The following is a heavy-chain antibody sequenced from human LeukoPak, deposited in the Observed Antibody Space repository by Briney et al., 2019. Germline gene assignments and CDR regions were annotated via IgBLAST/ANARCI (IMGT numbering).Heavy chain of an antibody. V-gene: IGHV1-69*08. CDR2: IIPILGTP. J-gene: IGHJ4*02. CDR3: ARARRNYYYDSSGYSGEYDS. CDR1: GGSSGDSFSSYS. Sequence: SVKVSCKASGGSSGDSFSSYSINWVRQAPGQGLEWLGRIIPILGTPNYAQMFQGRVTINADKSTSTAYMELSSLKSEDTAVYYCARARRNYYYDSSGYSGEYDSWGQGTLVTVSS. D-gene: IGHD3-22*01.